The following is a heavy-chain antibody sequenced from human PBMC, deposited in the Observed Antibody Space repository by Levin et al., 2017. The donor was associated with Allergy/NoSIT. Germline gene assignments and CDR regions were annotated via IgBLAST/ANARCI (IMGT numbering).Heavy chain of an antibody. V-gene: IGHV3-30*18. CDR2: ISYDGSNK. CDR3: AKDHLIAVAGAFDY. CDR1: GFTFSSYG. Sequence: QTGGSLRLSCAASGFTFSSYGMHWVRQAPGKGLEWVAVISYDGSNKYYADSVKGRFTISRDNSKNTLYLQMNSLRAEDTAVYYCAKDHLIAVAGAFDYWGQGTLVTVSS. J-gene: IGHJ4*02. D-gene: IGHD6-19*01.